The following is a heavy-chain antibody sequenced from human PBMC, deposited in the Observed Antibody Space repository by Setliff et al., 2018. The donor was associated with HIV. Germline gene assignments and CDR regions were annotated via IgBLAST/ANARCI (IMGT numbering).Heavy chain of an antibody. CDR1: GFTFSIYW. J-gene: IGHJ6*03. V-gene: IGHV3-21*04. D-gene: IGHD3-3*01. Sequence: PGGSLRLSCAASGFTFSIYWMHWVRQAPGKGLEWVSSIDGRGGYIHYADSVKGRFTISRDDSRNTVYLEMRSLRDEDTAVYFCAKYTRGGSIFYYMDVWGKGTTVTVSS. CDR2: IDGRGGYI. CDR3: AKYTRGGSIFYYMDV.